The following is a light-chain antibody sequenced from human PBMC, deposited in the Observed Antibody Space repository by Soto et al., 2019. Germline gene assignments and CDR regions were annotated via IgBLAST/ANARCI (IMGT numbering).Light chain of an antibody. CDR1: QSVSGN. Sequence: EIVMTQSPATLSVSPGERATLSCRASQSVSGNLAWYQQKPGQAPRLLIYGASTRATGIPARFSGSGSGTEITLTISSLQSEDFALYYCQQYNNWLWTFGQGTKVDI. J-gene: IGKJ1*01. CDR2: GAS. V-gene: IGKV3-15*01. CDR3: QQYNNWLWT.